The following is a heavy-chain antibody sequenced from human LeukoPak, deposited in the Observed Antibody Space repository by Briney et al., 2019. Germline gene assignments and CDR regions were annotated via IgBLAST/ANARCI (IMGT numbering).Heavy chain of an antibody. J-gene: IGHJ4*02. CDR3: ATAEWEYFYFDP. D-gene: IGHD1-26*01. Sequence: KSSETLSLTCTVSGGSVSRGGYYWSWIRQHPGKGLEWIGYTSYSGGTYYNPSLMSRITMSVDRSQNQFSLKMRDVTAADTAVHFCATAEWEYFYFDPWGQGPLVAVSS. CDR2: TSYSGGT. CDR1: GGSVSRGGYY. V-gene: IGHV4-31*03.